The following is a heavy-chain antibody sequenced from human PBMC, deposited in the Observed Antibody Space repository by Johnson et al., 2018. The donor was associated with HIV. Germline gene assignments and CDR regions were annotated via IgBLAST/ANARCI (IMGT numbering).Heavy chain of an antibody. CDR2: IKEDGSEK. Sequence: VQLVESGGGLVQPGRSLRLSCAASGFTFSSYWMSWVRQAPGKGLEWVANIKEDGSEKYYVDSVKGRFTISRDNAKNSLYLQMNSLRAEDTAVYYCARAHDTYYQAAAFDIWGQGTMVTVSS. CDR1: GFTFSSYW. D-gene: IGHD3-10*01. V-gene: IGHV3-7*05. J-gene: IGHJ3*02. CDR3: ARAHDTYYQAAAFDI.